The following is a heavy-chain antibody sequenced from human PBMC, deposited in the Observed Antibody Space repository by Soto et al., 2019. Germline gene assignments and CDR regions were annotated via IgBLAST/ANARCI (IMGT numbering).Heavy chain of an antibody. Sequence: QVQLVESGGGVVQPGRSLRLSCAASGFTFSSYGMHWVRQAPGKGLEWVAVISYDGSNKYYADSVKGRFTISRDNSKNPLYLQMNSLSAEDTAVYYCAKDSGAHYYYYGMDVWGQGTTVTVSS. CDR1: GFTFSSYG. CDR3: AKDSGAHYYYYGMDV. J-gene: IGHJ6*02. D-gene: IGHD1-26*01. V-gene: IGHV3-30*18. CDR2: ISYDGSNK.